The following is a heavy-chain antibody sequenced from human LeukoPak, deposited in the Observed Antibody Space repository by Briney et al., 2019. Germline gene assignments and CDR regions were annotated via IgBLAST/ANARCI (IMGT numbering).Heavy chain of an antibody. J-gene: IGHJ4*02. CDR3: ARGRTGGSWINY. CDR1: GFTVSSNY. D-gene: IGHD1-14*01. Sequence: TGGSLRLSCAASGFTVSSNYMNWVRRAPGKGLEWVSVIYGGGNIYYADSVKGRFTISRDNSKNTLYLQMNSLRAEDTAVYYCARGRTGGSWINYWGQGTLVTVSS. V-gene: IGHV3-53*05. CDR2: IYGGGNI.